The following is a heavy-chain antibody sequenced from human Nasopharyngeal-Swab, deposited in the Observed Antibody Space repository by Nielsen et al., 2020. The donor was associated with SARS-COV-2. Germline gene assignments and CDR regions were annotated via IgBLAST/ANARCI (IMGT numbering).Heavy chain of an antibody. Sequence: GESLKISCAASGFTFSDYYMSWIRQAPGKGLEWISYISSSGSTIYYADPVKGRFTISRDNAKNSLYLQMNSLRAEDTAVYYCARDSMRESSGWSEIDYWGQGTLVTVSS. CDR3: ARDSMRESSGWSEIDY. J-gene: IGHJ4*02. V-gene: IGHV3-11*01. CDR1: GFTFSDYY. CDR2: ISSSGSTI. D-gene: IGHD6-19*01.